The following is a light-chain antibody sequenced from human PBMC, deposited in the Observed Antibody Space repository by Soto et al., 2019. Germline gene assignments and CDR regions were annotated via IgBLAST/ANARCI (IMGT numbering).Light chain of an antibody. J-gene: IGLJ3*02. CDR3: QTWGTGINWV. Sequence: QLVLTQSPSVSPSLGASVKLTCTLSSGHTSYAIAWHQQQPEKGPRYLMNLNSDGSHSRGDGIPDRFSGSSSGAERYLTISSLQSEDESDYYCQTWGTGINWVFGGGTKLTFL. V-gene: IGLV4-69*01. CDR2: LNSDGSH. CDR1: SGHTSYA.